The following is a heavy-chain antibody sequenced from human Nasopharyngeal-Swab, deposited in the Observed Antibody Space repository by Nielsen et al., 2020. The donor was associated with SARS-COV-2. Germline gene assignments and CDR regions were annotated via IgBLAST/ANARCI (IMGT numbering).Heavy chain of an antibody. J-gene: IGHJ3*02. D-gene: IGHD6-19*01. Sequence: GGSLRLSCAASGFTFSSYGMHWVRQAPGKGLEWVAVIWYDGSNKYYADSVKGRFTISRDNSKNTLYLQMNSLGAEDTAVYYCARPSGWLAFDIWGQGTMVTVSS. CDR2: IWYDGSNK. CDR1: GFTFSSYG. CDR3: ARPSGWLAFDI. V-gene: IGHV3-33*01.